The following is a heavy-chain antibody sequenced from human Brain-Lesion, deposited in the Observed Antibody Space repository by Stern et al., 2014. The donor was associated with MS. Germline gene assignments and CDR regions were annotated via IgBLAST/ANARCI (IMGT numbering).Heavy chain of an antibody. CDR2: LYYSGNT. CDR3: AGEEDIRYCSGGSCTGNWFDP. Sequence: VHLVESGPGLVKPSETLSLTCTVAGGSVSSTSYAWAWIRQPPGKGLGWVGTLYYSGNTYYSPSLKRRLPISLDTSKNQLSLQRRSVTAADTAVYYCAGEEDIRYCSGGSCTGNWFDPWGQGTLVTVSS. V-gene: IGHV4-39*01. J-gene: IGHJ5*02. CDR1: GGSVSSTSYA. D-gene: IGHD2-15*01.